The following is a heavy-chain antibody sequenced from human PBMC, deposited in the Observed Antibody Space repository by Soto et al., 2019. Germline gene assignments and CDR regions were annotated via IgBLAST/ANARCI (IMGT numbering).Heavy chain of an antibody. CDR2: ISWSSGSI. V-gene: IGHV3-9*01. CDR3: TKDAGPDPYGMVF. CDR1: GFTFDDYA. Sequence: EVQLVESGGGLVQPGRSLRLSCAASGFTFDDYAMHWVRQAPGKGLEWVSGISWSSGSIGYADSVKGRFTIARDNAKNSLSLQKNRLRAADKALNYCTKDAGPDPYGMVFYGQGTTVTGS. J-gene: IGHJ6*02.